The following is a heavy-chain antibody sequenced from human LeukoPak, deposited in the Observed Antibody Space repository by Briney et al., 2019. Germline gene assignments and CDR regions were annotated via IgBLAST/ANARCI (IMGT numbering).Heavy chain of an antibody. J-gene: IGHJ4*02. V-gene: IGHV1-69*05. Sequence: ASVKVSCKASGGTFSSYAISWVRQAPGQGLEWMGGIIPIFGTANYAQKFQGRVTITTDESTSTAYMELSSLRSEDTAAYYCARDMAYYDSSGYYYYFDYWGQGTLVTVSS. CDR3: ARDMAYYDSSGYYYYFDY. CDR2: IIPIFGTA. CDR1: GGTFSSYA. D-gene: IGHD3-22*01.